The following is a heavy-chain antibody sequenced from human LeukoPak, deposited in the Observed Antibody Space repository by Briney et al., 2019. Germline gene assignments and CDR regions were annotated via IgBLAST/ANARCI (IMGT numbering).Heavy chain of an antibody. Sequence: PSETLSLTCAVYGGSFSGYYWSWIRQPPGKGLEWIGEINHSGSTNYNPSLKSRVTMSVDTSKNQFSLKLSSVTAADTAVYYCARGSRLVRGVHNWFDPWGQGTLVTVSS. D-gene: IGHD3-10*01. J-gene: IGHJ5*02. CDR3: ARGSRLVRGVHNWFDP. V-gene: IGHV4-34*01. CDR2: INHSGST. CDR1: GGSFSGYY.